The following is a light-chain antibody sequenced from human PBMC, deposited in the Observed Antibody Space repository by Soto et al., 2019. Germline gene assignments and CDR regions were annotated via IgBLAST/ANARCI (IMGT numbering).Light chain of an antibody. CDR1: QGISSW. J-gene: IGKJ4*01. CDR3: QQSSTNPLT. CDR2: AAS. V-gene: IGKV1-12*01. Sequence: DIQMTQSPSSVSASVGDRVTITCRASQGISSWLAWYQQKPGKAPNLLIFAASSLQSGVPSRFIGSGSETDFTLTISSLQPEDFATYYCQQSSTNPLTFGRGTKVEIK.